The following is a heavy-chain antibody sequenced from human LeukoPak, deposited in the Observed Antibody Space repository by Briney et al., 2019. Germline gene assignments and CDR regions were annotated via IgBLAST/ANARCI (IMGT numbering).Heavy chain of an antibody. J-gene: IGHJ4*02. V-gene: IGHV3-23*01. CDR3: AKAGSRLVYFDY. Sequence: GVSLRLSCAASGFTFSSYAKSWVRQAPGKGLEWVSAISGSGGSTYYADSVKGRFTISRDNSKNTLYLQMNSLRAEDTAVYYCAKAGSRLVYFDYWGQGTLVTVSS. CDR2: ISGSGGST. D-gene: IGHD3-16*01. CDR1: GFTFSSYA.